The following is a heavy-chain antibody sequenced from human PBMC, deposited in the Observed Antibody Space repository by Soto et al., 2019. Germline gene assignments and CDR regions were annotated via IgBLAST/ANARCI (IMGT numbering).Heavy chain of an antibody. CDR1: GDSVASHDAV. D-gene: IGHD3-22*01. Sequence: PTLSLTCAISGDSVASHDAVWNLIRQSPSRGLEWLGRTYYRSKWYHDYAVSVKSRIIINPDSSKNQFSLQLKSVTPEDTAVYFCARSGWFYYDSTYYGMDVWGQGTTVTVSS. CDR2: TYYRSKWYH. CDR3: ARSGWFYYDSTYYGMDV. J-gene: IGHJ6*02. V-gene: IGHV6-1*01.